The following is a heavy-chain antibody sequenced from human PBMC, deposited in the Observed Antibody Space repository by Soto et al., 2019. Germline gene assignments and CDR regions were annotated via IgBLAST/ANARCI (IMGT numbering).Heavy chain of an antibody. Sequence: EVQLVESGGGLVKPGGSLRLSCAASGFTFSSYSMNWVRQAPGKGLEWVSSISSSSSYIYYADSVKGRFTISRDNAKISLYLQMTSLRAEDTAVYYCARDHAYYDFWSGYPVYYYYGMDVWGQGTTVTVSS. CDR2: ISSSSSYI. J-gene: IGHJ6*02. CDR3: ARDHAYYDFWSGYPVYYYYGMDV. D-gene: IGHD3-3*01. CDR1: GFTFSSYS. V-gene: IGHV3-21*01.